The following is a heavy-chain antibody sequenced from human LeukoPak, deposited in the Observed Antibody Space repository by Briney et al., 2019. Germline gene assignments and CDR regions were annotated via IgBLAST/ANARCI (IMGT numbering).Heavy chain of an antibody. V-gene: IGHV3-74*01. CDR2: IDSFGNTM. J-gene: IGHJ4*02. D-gene: IGHD7-27*01. CDR1: AFTFSSHW. Sequence: GGSLRLSCAASAFTFSSHWMHWVRQDPGRGLLWVSRIDSFGNTMGYADFVKGRFIISRDNAKNTLYLEMNSLREEDTAVYYCARNNWGIDYWGRGALVTVSS. CDR3: ARNNWGIDY.